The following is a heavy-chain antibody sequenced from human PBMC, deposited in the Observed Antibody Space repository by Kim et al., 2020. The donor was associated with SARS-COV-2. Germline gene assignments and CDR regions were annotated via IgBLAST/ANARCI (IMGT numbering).Heavy chain of an antibody. Sequence: GGSLILYCAASGFTFSSYGMHWVRQAPGKGLEWVAVIWYDGSNKYYADSVKGRFTISRDNSKNTLYLQMNSLRAEDTAVYYCARDVHLFWGQRGHYYYYG. CDR3: ARDVHLFWGQRGHYYYYG. CDR2: IWYDGSNK. CDR1: GFTFSSYG. D-gene: IGHD3-16*01. J-gene: IGHJ6*01. V-gene: IGHV3-33*01.